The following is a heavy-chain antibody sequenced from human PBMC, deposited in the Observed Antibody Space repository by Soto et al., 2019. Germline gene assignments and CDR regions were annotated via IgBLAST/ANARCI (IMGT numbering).Heavy chain of an antibody. V-gene: IGHV2-5*02. Sequence: QITLNESGPTLVKPTQTLTLTCTFSGFSLGTYGVGVGWIRQPPGKALEWLALIYWDDDKRYSPSLKSRLTITPDTSKRPEYLTLTNMAPVDTATYYCAHRGGGIVDWYFDLWGRGTQVIVSS. CDR1: GFSLGTYGVG. CDR3: AHRGGGIVDWYFDL. D-gene: IGHD1-26*01. J-gene: IGHJ2*01. CDR2: IYWDDDK.